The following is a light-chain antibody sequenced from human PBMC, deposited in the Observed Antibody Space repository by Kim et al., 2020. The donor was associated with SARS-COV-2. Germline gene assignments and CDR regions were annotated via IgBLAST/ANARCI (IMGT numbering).Light chain of an antibody. Sequence: AVSVALGQTVRITCQGDSLRSYYASWYQQKPGQAPVLVIYGKNNRPSGIPDRFSGSSSGNTASLTITGAQAEDEADYYCNSRDGWVFGGGTQLTVL. J-gene: IGLJ3*02. CDR1: SLRSYY. CDR3: NSRDGWV. CDR2: GKN. V-gene: IGLV3-19*01.